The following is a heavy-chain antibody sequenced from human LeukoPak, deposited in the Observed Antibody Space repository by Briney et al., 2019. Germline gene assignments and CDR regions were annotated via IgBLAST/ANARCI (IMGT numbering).Heavy chain of an antibody. CDR3: ARLGLYDSSGYLDY. V-gene: IGHV4-39*07. Sequence: SETLSLTCTVSGGSISSSSYYWGWIRQPPGKGLEWIGSIYYSGSTYYNPSLKSRVTISVDTSKNQFSLKLSSVTAADTAVYYCARLGLYDSSGYLDYWGQGTLVTVSS. D-gene: IGHD3-22*01. CDR2: IYYSGST. J-gene: IGHJ4*02. CDR1: GGSISSSSYY.